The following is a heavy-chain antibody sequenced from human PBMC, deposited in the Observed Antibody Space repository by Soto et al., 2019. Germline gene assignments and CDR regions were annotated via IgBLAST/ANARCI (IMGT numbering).Heavy chain of an antibody. D-gene: IGHD4-17*01. CDR1: GFTFSNAW. V-gene: IGHV3-15*07. CDR2: IKSKTDGGTT. CDR3: TSPTPFYGDYAKYYYYYGMDV. J-gene: IGHJ6*02. Sequence: GSLRLSCAASGFTFSNAWMNWVRQAPGKGLEWVGRIKSKTDGGTTDYAAPVKGRFTISRDDSKNTLYLQMNSLKTEDTAVYYCTSPTPFYGDYAKYYYYYGMDVWGQGTTVTVSS.